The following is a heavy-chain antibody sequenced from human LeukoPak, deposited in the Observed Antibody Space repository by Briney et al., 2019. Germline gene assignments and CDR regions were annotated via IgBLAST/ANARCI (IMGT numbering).Heavy chain of an antibody. CDR1: GGSFSGYY. D-gene: IGHD3-10*01. V-gene: IGHV4-34*01. CDR3: ARGGRYYGSGSYYNSNLGGKPNWFDP. Sequence: SETLSLTCAVYGGSFSGYYWSWIRQPPGKGLEWIGEINHSGSTNYNPSLKSRVTISVDTSKNQFSLKLSSVTAADTAVYYCARGGRYYGSGSYYNSNLGGKPNWFDPWGQGTLVTVSS. CDR2: INHSGST. J-gene: IGHJ5*02.